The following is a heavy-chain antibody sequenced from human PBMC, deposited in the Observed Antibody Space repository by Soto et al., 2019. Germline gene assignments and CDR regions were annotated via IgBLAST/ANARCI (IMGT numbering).Heavy chain of an antibody. V-gene: IGHV3-21*01. D-gene: IGHD1-1*01. Sequence: EVELVESGGGLVKPGGSLRLSCAASGFTFSSYSMNWVRQAPGKGLEWVSSISSSSSYIYYADSVKGRFTISRDNAKNSLYLQMNSLRAEDTAVYYCARDFCWGTGCYYYYGMDVWGQGTTVTVSS. J-gene: IGHJ6*02. CDR2: ISSSSSYI. CDR1: GFTFSSYS. CDR3: ARDFCWGTGCYYYYGMDV.